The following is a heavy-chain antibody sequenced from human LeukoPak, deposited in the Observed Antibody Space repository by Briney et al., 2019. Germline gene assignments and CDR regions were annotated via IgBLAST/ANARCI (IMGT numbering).Heavy chain of an antibody. CDR3: ARHKADLDGFDV. J-gene: IGHJ3*01. V-gene: IGHV5-51*01. CDR1: GNTFSNLW. Sequence: GESLRISCEATGNTFSNLWIAWVRQKPGQGVEYLGMISPADSDTRYNPSFHGQVTISAGKSISTALLQWNSLKASDNARYYCARHKADLDGFDVWGPGTMVTVSS. CDR2: ISPADSDT.